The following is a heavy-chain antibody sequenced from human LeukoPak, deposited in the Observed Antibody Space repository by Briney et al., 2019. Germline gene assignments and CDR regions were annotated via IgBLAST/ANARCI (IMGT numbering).Heavy chain of an antibody. Sequence: GGSLRLSCAVSGITLSNYGMSWVRQAPGKGLEWVAGISDSGGRTNYADSVKGRFTISRDNSKNTLYPQMNSLRAEDTAVYYCARDRRYYYDSMAVYNWFDPWGQGTLVTVSS. CDR2: ISDSGGRT. CDR3: ARDRRYYYDSMAVYNWFDP. J-gene: IGHJ5*02. V-gene: IGHV3-23*01. D-gene: IGHD3-22*01. CDR1: GITLSNYG.